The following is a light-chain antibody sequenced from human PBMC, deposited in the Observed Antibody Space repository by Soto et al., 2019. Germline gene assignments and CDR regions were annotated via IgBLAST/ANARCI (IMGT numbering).Light chain of an antibody. Sequence: EIVMTQSPATLSVSPGERATLPCRASQSVSSDLAWYQQKPGRPPRLLMYAASTRATGIQARFSGSGSGTDFTLTISSLDPEDFAVYYCQHDYNLLTFGGGTKVDIK. V-gene: IGKV3D-15*01. J-gene: IGKJ4*01. CDR2: AAS. CDR3: QHDYNLLT. CDR1: QSVSSD.